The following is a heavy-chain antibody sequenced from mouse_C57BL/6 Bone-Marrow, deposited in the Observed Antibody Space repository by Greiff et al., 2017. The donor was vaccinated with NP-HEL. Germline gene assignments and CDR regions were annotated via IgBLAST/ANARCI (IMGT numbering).Heavy chain of an antibody. CDR3: ARGDGYDGYYYAMDY. V-gene: IGHV1-64*01. D-gene: IGHD2-2*01. CDR2: IHPNSGST. Sequence: VQLQQPGAELVKPGASVKLSCKASGYTFTSYWMHWVKQRPGQGLEWIGMIHPNSGSTNYNEKLKSKATLTVDKSSSTAYMQLSSLTSEDSAVYYCARGDGYDGYYYAMDYWGQGTSVTVSS. J-gene: IGHJ4*01. CDR1: GYTFTSYW.